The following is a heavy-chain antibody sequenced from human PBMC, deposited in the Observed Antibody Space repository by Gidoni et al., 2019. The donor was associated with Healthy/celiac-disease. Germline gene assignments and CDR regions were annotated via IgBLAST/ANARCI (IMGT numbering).Heavy chain of an antibody. J-gene: IGHJ6*02. Sequence: EVQLVESGGGLVQPGGSLSLSCAASGFTFSRYSMNWVRQAPGKGLEWVSSISSSSSTIYYADSVKGRFTISRDNAKNSLYLQMNSLRAEDTAVYYCARESGDPLHYYYYGMDVWGQGTTVTVSS. CDR3: ARESGDPLHYYYYGMDV. CDR2: ISSSSSTI. V-gene: IGHV3-48*01. D-gene: IGHD2-21*02. CDR1: GFTFSRYS.